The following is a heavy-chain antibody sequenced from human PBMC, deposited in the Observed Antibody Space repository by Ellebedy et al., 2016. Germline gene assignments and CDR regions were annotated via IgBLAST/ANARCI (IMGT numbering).Heavy chain of an antibody. V-gene: IGHV3-23*01. CDR1: GFTFSSYA. CDR2: ISGSGGST. Sequence: GESLKISXAASGFTFSSYAMSWVRQAPGKGLEWVSAISGSGGSTYYADSVKGRFTISRDNAKNSLYLQMNSLRAEDTAVYYCARNQLAYCGGDCYSSDYWGQGTLVTVSS. D-gene: IGHD2-21*02. J-gene: IGHJ4*02. CDR3: ARNQLAYCGGDCYSSDY.